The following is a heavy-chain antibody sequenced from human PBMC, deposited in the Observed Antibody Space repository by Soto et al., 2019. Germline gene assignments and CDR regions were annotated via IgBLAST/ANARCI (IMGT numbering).Heavy chain of an antibody. CDR3: ARGNDYGDSYYYYYGMDV. CDR2: INHSGST. V-gene: IGHV4-34*01. J-gene: IGHJ6*02. Sequence: PSETLSLTCAVYGGSISGYYWSWIRQPPGKGLEWIGEINHSGSTNYNPSLKSRVTISVDTSKNQFSLKLSSVTAADTAVYYCARGNDYGDSYYYYYGMDVWGQGTTVTVSS. D-gene: IGHD4-17*01. CDR1: GGSISGYY.